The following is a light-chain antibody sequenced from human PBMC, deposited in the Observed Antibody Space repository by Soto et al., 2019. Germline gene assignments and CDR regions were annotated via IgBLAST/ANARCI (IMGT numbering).Light chain of an antibody. Sequence: EIVMRQSPATLSVSPGERATLSCRTSQSVGSNLAWYQQKPGQAPRLLIYGASTRAPGIPARFDGSGSETEFTLAITSLQSEDFAVYYCQQYNSWPPWTFGQGTKVEIK. J-gene: IGKJ1*01. V-gene: IGKV3-15*01. CDR1: QSVGSN. CDR3: QQYNSWPPWT. CDR2: GAS.